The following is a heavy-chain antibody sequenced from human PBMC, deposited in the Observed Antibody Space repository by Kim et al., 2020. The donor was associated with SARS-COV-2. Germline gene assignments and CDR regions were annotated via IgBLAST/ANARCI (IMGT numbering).Heavy chain of an antibody. J-gene: IGHJ4*02. V-gene: IGHV4-39*01. D-gene: IGHD1-26*01. Sequence: TSYNPSLKSRVTISVDTSKNQFSLKLSSVTAADTAVYYCARQHSGSYYVYWGQGTLVTVSS. CDR3: ARQHSGSYYVY. CDR2: T.